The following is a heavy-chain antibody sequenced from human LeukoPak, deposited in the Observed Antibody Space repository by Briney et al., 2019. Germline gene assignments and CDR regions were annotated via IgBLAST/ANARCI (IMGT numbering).Heavy chain of an antibody. D-gene: IGHD2-2*01. CDR1: GYTFTSYA. V-gene: IGHV1-3*01. Sequence: ASVKVSCKASGYTFTSYAMHWVRQAPGQRLEWMGWINAGNGNTKYSQKFQGRVTITRDTSASTAYMELSSLRSEDTAVYYCARDPLLGYCSSTGCYPPSYYFDYWGQGTLVTVSS. CDR3: ARDPLLGYCSSTGCYPPSYYFDY. CDR2: INAGNGNT. J-gene: IGHJ4*02.